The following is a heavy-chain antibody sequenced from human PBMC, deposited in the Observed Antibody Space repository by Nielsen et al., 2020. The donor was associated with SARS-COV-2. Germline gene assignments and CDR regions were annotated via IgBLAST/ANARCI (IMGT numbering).Heavy chain of an antibody. Sequence: SETLSPTCTVSGGSISSGDYYWSWIRQPPGKGLEWIGHIYYSGSTYYNPSLKSRVTISVDTSKNQFSLKLSSVTAADTALYYCARERVGGITIFGVVTRYGMDVWGQGTTVTVSS. CDR1: GGSISSGDYY. CDR3: ARERVGGITIFGVVTRYGMDV. J-gene: IGHJ6*02. D-gene: IGHD3-3*01. V-gene: IGHV4-30-4*01. CDR2: IYYSGST.